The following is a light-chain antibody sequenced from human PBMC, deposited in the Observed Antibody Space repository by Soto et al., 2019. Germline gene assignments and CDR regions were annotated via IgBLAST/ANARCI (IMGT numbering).Light chain of an antibody. CDR3: QQYNFWPPLT. J-gene: IGKJ4*01. Sequence: EIVLTQSPGTLSLSPGERATLSCRASQTINNRYLAWYQQKPGQAPRLLIYGASSRATGIPDRFSGSGSGTEFTLTISSLQSEDSGIYYCQQYNFWPPLTFGGGTKVEIK. CDR1: QTINNRY. CDR2: GAS. V-gene: IGKV3-20*01.